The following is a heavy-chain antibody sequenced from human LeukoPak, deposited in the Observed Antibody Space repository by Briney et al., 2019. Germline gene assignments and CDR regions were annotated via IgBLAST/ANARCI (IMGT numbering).Heavy chain of an antibody. V-gene: IGHV4-59*01. D-gene: IGHD5-18*01. Sequence: SETLSLTCSVFGGSISSYYWSWVRQPPGKGLEWIGYIYYSGSTNYNPSLKSRVTISVDTSKNQFSLKLSSVTAADTAVYYCAGGQGYSYEYYFDYWGQGTLVTVSS. CDR2: IYYSGST. CDR3: AGGQGYSYEYYFDY. J-gene: IGHJ4*02. CDR1: GGSISSYY.